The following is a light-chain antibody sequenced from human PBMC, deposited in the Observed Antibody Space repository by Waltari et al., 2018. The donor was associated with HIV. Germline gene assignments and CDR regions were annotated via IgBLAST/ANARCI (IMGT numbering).Light chain of an antibody. Sequence: SYELTQPPSLSVSPGQTARITCSGHALPKQYAYWYQQNPGQAPVLVIFKDHERPTGTPDRFSGSSSGKIVTLTMSGVQAEDEADYYCQSADNTAIYWVFGGGTKLAVL. V-gene: IGLV3-25*03. J-gene: IGLJ3*02. CDR1: ALPKQY. CDR2: KDH. CDR3: QSADNTAIYWV.